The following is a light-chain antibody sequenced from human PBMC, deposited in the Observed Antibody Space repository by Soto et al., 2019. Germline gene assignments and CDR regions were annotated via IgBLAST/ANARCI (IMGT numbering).Light chain of an antibody. J-gene: IGKJ4*01. Sequence: EVVLTQSPATLSLSPGERATLSCRASESVNNNLAWYQQKPGQAPKLLIYRASTRATGIPARFSGSGSGTDFTLTISNLQSEDSAIYYCQQSNNWPLLSFGGGTKVEIK. CDR2: RAS. V-gene: IGKV3-15*01. CDR1: ESVNNN. CDR3: QQSNNWPLLS.